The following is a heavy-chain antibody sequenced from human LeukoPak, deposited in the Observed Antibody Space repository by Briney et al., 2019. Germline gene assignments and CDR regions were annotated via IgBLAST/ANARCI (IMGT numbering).Heavy chain of an antibody. J-gene: IGHJ3*02. CDR3: ARVGEKLGAAFDI. CDR2: INPSGGST. CDR1: GYTFTSYY. Sequence: GASVKVSCKASGYTFTSYYMHWVRQAPGQGLEWMGIINPSGGSTSYAQKFQGRVTMTRDMSTSTDYMELSSLRSEDTAVYYCARVGEKLGAAFDIWGQGTMVTVSS. V-gene: IGHV1-46*01. D-gene: IGHD3-16*01.